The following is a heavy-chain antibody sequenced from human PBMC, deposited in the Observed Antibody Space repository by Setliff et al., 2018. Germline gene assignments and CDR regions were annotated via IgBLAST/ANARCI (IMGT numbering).Heavy chain of an antibody. V-gene: IGHV4-39*01. D-gene: IGHD1-1*01. Sequence: PSETLSLTCTVSGGSINSGVYYWGWIRQPPGKGLEWIGRIYYRGDTYYNASLKSRLTLSVDTSKNQVSLNLRSVTAADTAVYYCARTGTYRYFDYWGQGTQVTSPQ. CDR3: ARTGTYRYFDY. J-gene: IGHJ4*02. CDR2: IYYRGDT. CDR1: GGSINSGVYY.